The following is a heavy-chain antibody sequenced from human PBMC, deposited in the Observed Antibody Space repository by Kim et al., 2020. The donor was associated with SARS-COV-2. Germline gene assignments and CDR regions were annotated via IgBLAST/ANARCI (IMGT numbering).Heavy chain of an antibody. CDR1: GFTFSNYA. CDR2: ISISGDAT. Sequence: GGSLRLSCAASGFTFSNYAMTWVRQAPGKGLEWVSTISISGDATLYADSVQGRFIISRASSKNTLYLQMNSLRDVDTAVYFCARTSGDYWGQGTLVTVSS. V-gene: IGHV3-23*01. D-gene: IGHD6-25*01. CDR3: ARTSGDY. J-gene: IGHJ4*02.